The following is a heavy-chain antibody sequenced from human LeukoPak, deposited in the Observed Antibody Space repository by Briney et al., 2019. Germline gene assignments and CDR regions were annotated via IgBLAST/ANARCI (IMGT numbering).Heavy chain of an antibody. CDR2: INHSGST. D-gene: IGHD6-19*01. CDR1: GGSFSGYY. Sequence: KPSETLSLTCAVYGGSFSGYYWSWIRQPPGKGLEWIGEINHSGSTNYNPSLKSRVTISVDTSKNQFSLRLSSVTAADTAVYYCARIVSGRSEYYFDYWGQGTLVTVSS. J-gene: IGHJ4*02. V-gene: IGHV4-34*01. CDR3: ARIVSGRSEYYFDY.